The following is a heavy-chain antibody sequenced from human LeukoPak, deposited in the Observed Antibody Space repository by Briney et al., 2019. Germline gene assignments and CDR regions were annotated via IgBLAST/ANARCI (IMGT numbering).Heavy chain of an antibody. CDR2: ISGSGERT. Sequence: GGSLRLSCVTSGFMFSTYAMSWVRQAPGKGLEWVSIISGSGERTYYADSVKGRLTVSRDNSKNTLYLQMKSLRAEDTAVYYCVSQSYSGSDNFYFHYWGQGTLFAVSS. CDR1: GFMFSTYA. V-gene: IGHV3-23*01. J-gene: IGHJ4*02. D-gene: IGHD1-26*01. CDR3: VSQSYSGSDNFYFHY.